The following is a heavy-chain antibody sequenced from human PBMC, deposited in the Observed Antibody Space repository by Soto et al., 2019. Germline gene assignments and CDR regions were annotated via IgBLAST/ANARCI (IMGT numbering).Heavy chain of an antibody. CDR3: AKDFERFGEFGPYYCDY. V-gene: IGHV3-30*18. J-gene: IGHJ4*02. D-gene: IGHD3-10*01. CDR2: MSYDGSDK. Sequence: QVQLVESGGGVVQPGRSLRLSCAASGFTFSSYAMHWVRQAPGKGLEWMTVMSYDGSDKYYADSVKGRFTISRDNSKNTLYLQMNSLRAEDTAVYYCAKDFERFGEFGPYYCDYWGQGTVVTVSS. CDR1: GFTFSSYA.